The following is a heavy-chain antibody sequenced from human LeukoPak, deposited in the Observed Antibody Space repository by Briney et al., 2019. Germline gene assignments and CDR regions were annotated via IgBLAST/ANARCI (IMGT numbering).Heavy chain of an antibody. CDR2: IYHSGST. CDR3: ARELSSGSYWYYGMDV. D-gene: IGHD6-19*01. J-gene: IGHJ6*02. CDR1: GGSISSGGYY. V-gene: IGHV4-30-2*01. Sequence: SETLSLTCTVSGGSISSGGYYWSWIRQPPGKGLEWIGYIYHSGSTYYNPSLKSRVTISVDTSKNQFSLKLSSVTAADTAVYYCARELSSGSYWYYGMDVWGQGTTVTVSS.